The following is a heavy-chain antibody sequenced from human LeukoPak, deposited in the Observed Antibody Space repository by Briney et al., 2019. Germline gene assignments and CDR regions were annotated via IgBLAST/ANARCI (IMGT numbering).Heavy chain of an antibody. CDR1: GFTFSSYA. V-gene: IGHV3-30*04. D-gene: IGHD1-1*01. J-gene: IGHJ4*02. Sequence: GGSLRLSCAASGFTFSSYAMSWVRQAPGKGLEWVAVVSYDGSYKYYADSVKGRFTISRDNYKNTLYLQMNSLRAEDTAVYYCARAPGYGAAYYFDYWGQGTLVTVSS. CDR2: VSYDGSYK. CDR3: ARAPGYGAAYYFDY.